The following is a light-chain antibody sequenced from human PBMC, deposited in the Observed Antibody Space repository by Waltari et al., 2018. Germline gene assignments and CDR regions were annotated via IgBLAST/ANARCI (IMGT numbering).Light chain of an antibody. CDR3: SSFTSSSTWV. V-gene: IGLV2-14*03. Sequence: QSALTQPASVSGSPGQSITISCTGTSSDGGGYNYVSWYQQHPGKAPKLMIYDVNNRPSGVSNRFSGSKSGNTASLIISGLQAEDEADYYCSSFTSSSTWVFGGGTKLTVL. CDR2: DVN. CDR1: SSDGGGYNY. J-gene: IGLJ3*02.